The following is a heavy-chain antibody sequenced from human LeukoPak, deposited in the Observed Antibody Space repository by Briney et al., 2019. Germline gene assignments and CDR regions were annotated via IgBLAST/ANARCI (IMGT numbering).Heavy chain of an antibody. CDR1: GFTFSSYT. D-gene: IGHD5-18*01. J-gene: IGHJ4*02. CDR2: ISTSSGYI. Sequence: GGSLRLSCAASGFTFSSYTMHWVRQAPGKGLEWVSSISTSSGYIYYADSVKGRFTISRDNAKNSLYLQMNSPRAEDTALYYCAADTPLRGFSYGFDYWGQGTLVTVSS. V-gene: IGHV3-21*01. CDR3: AADTPLRGFSYGFDY.